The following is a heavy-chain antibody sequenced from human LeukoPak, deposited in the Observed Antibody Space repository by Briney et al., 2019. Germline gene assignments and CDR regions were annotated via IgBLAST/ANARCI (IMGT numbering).Heavy chain of an antibody. J-gene: IGHJ3*02. CDR2: IYHSGST. Sequence: SETLSLTCTVSGYSISSGYYWGWIRQPPGKGLEWIGSIYHSGSTYYSPSLKSRVTISVDTSKNQFSLKLSSVTAADTAVYYCARPYYYDSSGYDDAFDIWGQGTMVTVSS. CDR1: GYSISSGYY. D-gene: IGHD3-22*01. V-gene: IGHV4-38-2*02. CDR3: ARPYYYDSSGYDDAFDI.